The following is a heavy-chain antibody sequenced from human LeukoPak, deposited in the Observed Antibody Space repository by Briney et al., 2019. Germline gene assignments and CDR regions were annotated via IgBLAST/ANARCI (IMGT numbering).Heavy chain of an antibody. CDR2: IYYSGST. CDR3: ARGAVDIVVVVAATLAWYFDY. D-gene: IGHD2-15*01. Sequence: PSETLSLTCTVSGGSISSGDYYWSWIRQPPGKGLEWIGYIYYSGSTYYNPSLKSRVTISVDTSKNQFSLKLSSVTAADTAVYYCARGAVDIVVVVAATLAWYFDYWGQGTLVTVSS. CDR1: GGSISSGDYY. V-gene: IGHV4-30-4*01. J-gene: IGHJ4*02.